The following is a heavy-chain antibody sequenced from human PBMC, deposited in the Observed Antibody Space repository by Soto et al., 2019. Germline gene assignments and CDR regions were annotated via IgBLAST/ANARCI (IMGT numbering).Heavy chain of an antibody. D-gene: IGHD3-3*01. CDR1: GGSVSSGSHY. Sequence: PSETLSLTCTVSGGSVSSGSHYWSWIRQSPGKGLEWIGYIYNSGITKYNATLKSRVTISVDTSKNQFSLRLISVTAADTAVYFCVTSLNYDFWRDGGRHYYFDYWGQGTLVTVSS. V-gene: IGHV4-61*01. CDR2: IYNSGIT. CDR3: VTSLNYDFWRDGGRHYYFDY. J-gene: IGHJ4*02.